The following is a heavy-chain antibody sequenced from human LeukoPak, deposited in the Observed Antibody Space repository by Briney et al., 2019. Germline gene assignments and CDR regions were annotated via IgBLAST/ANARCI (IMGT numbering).Heavy chain of an antibody. CDR3: ARDPNWNTRPGWFDP. CDR1: GFTFSNSA. CDR2: ISSSSSDI. D-gene: IGHD1/OR15-1a*01. Sequence: GGSLRLSGVVSGFTFSNSAMNWVRQAPGKGLEGGSFISSSSSDIHYVDSVKGRFTISRDNAKNSLFLQMNNLRADDTAVYYCARDPNWNTRPGWFDPWGQGTLVTVSS. V-gene: IGHV3-21*01. J-gene: IGHJ5*01.